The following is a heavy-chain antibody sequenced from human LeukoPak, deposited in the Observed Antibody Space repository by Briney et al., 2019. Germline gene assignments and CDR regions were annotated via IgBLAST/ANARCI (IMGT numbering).Heavy chain of an antibody. V-gene: IGHV1-69*04. J-gene: IGHJ4*02. CDR3: ARGTTGPSFDY. CDR1: GGTFSSYA. CDR2: IIPILGIA. D-gene: IGHD1-7*01. Sequence: SVKVSCKASGGTFSSYAISWVRQAPGQGLEWMGRIIPILGIANYARKFQGRVTITADKSTSTAYMELSSLRSEDTAVYYCARGTTGPSFDYWGQGTLVTVSS.